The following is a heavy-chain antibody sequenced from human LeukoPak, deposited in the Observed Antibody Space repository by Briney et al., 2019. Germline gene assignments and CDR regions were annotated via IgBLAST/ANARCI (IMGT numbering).Heavy chain of an antibody. D-gene: IGHD6-13*01. CDR2: ISYDGSNK. V-gene: IGHV3-30-3*01. Sequence: GGSLRLSCAASGFTFSSYWMSWVRQAPGKGLEWVAVISYDGSNKYYADSVKGRFTISRDNSKNTLYLQMNSLRAEDTAVYYCARDLGSSWYGSLDYWGQGTLVTVSS. CDR3: ARDLGSSWYGSLDY. CDR1: GFTFSSYW. J-gene: IGHJ4*02.